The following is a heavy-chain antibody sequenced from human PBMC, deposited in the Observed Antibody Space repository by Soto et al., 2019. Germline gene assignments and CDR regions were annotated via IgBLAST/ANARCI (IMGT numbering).Heavy chain of an antibody. Sequence: GASVKVSCKASGYTFTSYGISWVRQAPGQGLEWMGWISAYNGNTNYAQKLQGRVTMTTDTSTSTAYMELRSLRSDDTAVYYCAGRVGATDPLVSDYFDYWGQGTLVTVSS. CDR3: AGRVGATDPLVSDYFDY. J-gene: IGHJ4*02. D-gene: IGHD1-26*01. CDR2: ISAYNGNT. CDR1: GYTFTSYG. V-gene: IGHV1-18*01.